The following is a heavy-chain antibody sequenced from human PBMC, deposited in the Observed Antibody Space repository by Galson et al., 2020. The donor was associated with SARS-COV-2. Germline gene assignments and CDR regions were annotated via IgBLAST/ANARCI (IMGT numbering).Heavy chain of an antibody. V-gene: IGHV3-53*01. CDR3: ARDARLGELSLYPYYDYDYGMDV. Sequence: SNSMSWVRQAPVQGLEWVSVIYSGGSTYYADSVKGRFTISRDNSKNTLYIQMNSLRAEDPAAYYCARDARLGELSLYPYYDYDYGMDVWGQGTTVTVS. CDR1: SNS. CDR2: IYSGGST. J-gene: IGHJ6*02. D-gene: IGHD3-16*02.